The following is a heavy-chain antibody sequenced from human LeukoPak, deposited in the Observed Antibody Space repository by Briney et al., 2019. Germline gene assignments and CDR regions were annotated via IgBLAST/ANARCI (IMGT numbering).Heavy chain of an antibody. CDR3: AKNGEVLSWFDP. D-gene: IGHD3-10*01. Sequence: PGGSLRLSCAASGFTFSAYGMHWVRQAPGKGPEWVAVIWYDGSNKYYADSVKGRFTISRDNSKNTLYLQMNSLRAEDTAVYSCAKNGEVLSWFDPWGQGTLVTVSS. J-gene: IGHJ5*02. CDR2: IWYDGSNK. CDR1: GFTFSAYG. V-gene: IGHV3-33*06.